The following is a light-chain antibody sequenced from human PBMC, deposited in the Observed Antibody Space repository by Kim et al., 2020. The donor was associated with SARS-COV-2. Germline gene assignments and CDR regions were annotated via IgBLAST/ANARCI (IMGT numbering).Light chain of an antibody. V-gene: IGLV2-14*03. Sequence: GQSITISCSGHSSDDSGYDYVSWYQQHPGKAPKLMIYDVTNRPSGVSNRFSGSKSGNTASLTISGLQAEDEADYYCSSYSSTSTVLFGGGTQLTVL. CDR2: DVT. CDR1: SSDDSGYDY. J-gene: IGLJ2*01. CDR3: SSYSSTSTVL.